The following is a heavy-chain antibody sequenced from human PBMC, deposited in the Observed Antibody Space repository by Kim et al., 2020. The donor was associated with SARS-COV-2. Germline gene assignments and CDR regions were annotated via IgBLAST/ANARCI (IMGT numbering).Heavy chain of an antibody. CDR3: AKAASSWYTVSYY. Sequence: YAAPMKGRFTTSENNANSTLYLQMNSLRAEDTAVYYCAKAASSWYTVSYYWGQGTLVTVSS. V-gene: IGHV3-23*01. D-gene: IGHD6-13*01. J-gene: IGHJ4*02.